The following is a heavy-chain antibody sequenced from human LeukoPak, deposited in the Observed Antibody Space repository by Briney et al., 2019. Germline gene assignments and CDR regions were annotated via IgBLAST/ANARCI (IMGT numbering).Heavy chain of an antibody. CDR1: GGSISGSSYY. V-gene: IGHV4-39*01. J-gene: IGHJ4*02. D-gene: IGHD6-13*01. Sequence: SETLSLTCTVSGGSISGSSYYWGWIRQPPGKGLEWVGTIYYSGSTYYNPSLKSRVTISVDTSKNQFSLKLNSVTAADTAVYYCARHLTSYSSSWYPQFDYWGQGTLVTVSS. CDR3: ARHLTSYSSSWYPQFDY. CDR2: IYYSGST.